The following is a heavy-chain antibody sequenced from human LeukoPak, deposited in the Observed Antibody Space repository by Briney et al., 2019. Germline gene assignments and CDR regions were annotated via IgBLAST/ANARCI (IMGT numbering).Heavy chain of an antibody. J-gene: IGHJ4*02. CDR2: IYSGGST. D-gene: IGHD3-22*01. Sequence: GGSLRLSCAASGFTVSSSYMNWVRQAPGKGLEWVSVIYSGGSTYYADSVKGRFTISRDNSRNTLYLQMNSLRAEDTAVYYCAKVAYYYDSSGSDYWGQGTLVTVSS. CDR3: AKVAYYYDSSGSDY. V-gene: IGHV3-53*01. CDR1: GFTVSSSY.